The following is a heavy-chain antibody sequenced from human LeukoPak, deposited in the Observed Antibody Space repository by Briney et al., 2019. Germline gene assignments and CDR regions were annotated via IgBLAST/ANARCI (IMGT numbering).Heavy chain of an antibody. J-gene: IGHJ4*02. CDR2: IKEDGSEK. Sequence: PGGSLRLSCAASGFTFSRYWMTWVRQAPGKGLEWVANIKEDGSEKHYVDSVKGRFTISKDNAKNSLYLQMDSLRADDTALYYCATLTGPRTFDYWGQGTLVTVSS. CDR3: ATLTGPRTFDY. D-gene: IGHD1-20*01. V-gene: IGHV3-7*03. CDR1: GFTFSRYW.